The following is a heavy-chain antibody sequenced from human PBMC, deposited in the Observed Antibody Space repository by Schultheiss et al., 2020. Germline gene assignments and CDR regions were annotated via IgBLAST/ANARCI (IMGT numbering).Heavy chain of an antibody. CDR1: GGSFSTTNW. CDR3: ARWGYGDYGDY. Sequence: SETLSLTCAVSGGSFSTTNWWSWVRQPPGKGLEWIGEIYHSGSTNYNSSLKSRVTISVDTSKNQFSLKLSSVTAADTAVYYCARWGYGDYGDYWGQGTLVTVSS. CDR2: IYHSGST. J-gene: IGHJ4*02. D-gene: IGHD4-17*01. V-gene: IGHV4-4*02.